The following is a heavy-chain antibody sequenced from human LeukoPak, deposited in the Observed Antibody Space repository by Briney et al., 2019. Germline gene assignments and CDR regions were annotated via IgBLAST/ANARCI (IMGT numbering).Heavy chain of an antibody. Sequence: GRSLRLSCAASGFMFSRYWMHWVRQAPGKGLVWVSHIKSDGSSTTYADSVKGRFTISRDNAKSTLYLQMNSLRVEDTAVYYCVRDSSSWYYDYWGQGTLVTVSS. CDR1: GFMFSRYW. J-gene: IGHJ4*02. D-gene: IGHD6-13*01. V-gene: IGHV3-74*01. CDR2: IKSDGSST. CDR3: VRDSSSWYYDY.